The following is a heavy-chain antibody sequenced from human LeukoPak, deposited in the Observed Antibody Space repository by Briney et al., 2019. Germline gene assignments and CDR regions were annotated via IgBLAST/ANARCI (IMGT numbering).Heavy chain of an antibody. Sequence: SETLSLTCTVSGDSIGAYYWSWIRQPAGKGLEWIGRIYKSMYSGGSTDYNPSPKSRVTMSVDTSKNQLSLKLSSLTAADTAVYYCVRDPTTVTTFFDLWGQGTLVTASS. D-gene: IGHD4-17*01. V-gene: IGHV4-4*07. CDR2: IYKSMYSGGST. J-gene: IGHJ5*01. CDR3: VRDPTTVTTFFDL. CDR1: GDSIGAYY.